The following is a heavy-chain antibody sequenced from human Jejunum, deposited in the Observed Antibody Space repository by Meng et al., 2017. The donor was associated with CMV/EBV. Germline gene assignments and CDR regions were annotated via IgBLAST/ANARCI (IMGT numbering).Heavy chain of an antibody. CDR2: ISAAGSGR. J-gene: IGHJ4*02. CDR3: VADDYGSGSYLFDY. V-gene: IGHV3-23*01. CDR1: GFTFSSSD. Sequence: ASGFTFSSSDMSWVRQAPGKGLEWVSTISAAGSGRYADSVKGRLTISRDNSESTLYLQMKSLKTEDTAVYYCVADDYGSGSYLFDYWGQGTLVTVSS. D-gene: IGHD3-10*01.